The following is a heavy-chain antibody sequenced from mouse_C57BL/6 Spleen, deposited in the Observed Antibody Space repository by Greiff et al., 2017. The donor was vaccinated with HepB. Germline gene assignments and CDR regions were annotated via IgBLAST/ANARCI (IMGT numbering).Heavy chain of an antibody. CDR2: IWTGGGT. CDR3: ARNLYYYGSSYGPFYWYFDV. CDR1: GFSLTSYA. D-gene: IGHD1-1*01. V-gene: IGHV2-9-1*01. Sequence: QVQLKESGPGLVAPSQSLSITCTVSGFSLTSYAISWVRQPPGKGLEWLGVIWTGGGTNYNSALKSRLSISKDNSKSQVFLKMNSLQTDDTARYYCARNLYYYGSSYGPFYWYFDVWGTGTTVTVSS. J-gene: IGHJ1*03.